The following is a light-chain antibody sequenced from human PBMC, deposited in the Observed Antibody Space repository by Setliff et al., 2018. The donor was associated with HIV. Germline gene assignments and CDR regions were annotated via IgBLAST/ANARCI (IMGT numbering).Light chain of an antibody. J-gene: IGLJ2*01. Sequence: QAVVTQEPSLTVSPGGTVTLTCGSSTGPVTTTHYPYWIQQKPGQAPGTLMFDTXNKHSWTPARFSGSLLGGKGALTLSGARPEDEADYYCLLSYSGXVVFGGGTKVTVL. CDR1: TGPVTTTHY. V-gene: IGLV7-46*01. CDR2: DTX. CDR3: LLSYSGXVV.